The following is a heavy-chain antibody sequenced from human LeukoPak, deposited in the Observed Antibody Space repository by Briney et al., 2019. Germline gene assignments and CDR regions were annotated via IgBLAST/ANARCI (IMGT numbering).Heavy chain of an antibody. D-gene: IGHD4-11*01. Sequence: PGGSLRLFCAASAFTCVNYSMHWVRQDLGEGLEWFSGISWTSGSIGYADSVKGRFTISRDNAKNSLYRQINSLRAENTALYYCAKSYSNYNNIPVYWGEGNLVSVSS. CDR1: AFTCVNYS. V-gene: IGHV3-9*01. CDR3: AKSYSNYNNIPVY. CDR2: ISWTSGSI. J-gene: IGHJ4*02.